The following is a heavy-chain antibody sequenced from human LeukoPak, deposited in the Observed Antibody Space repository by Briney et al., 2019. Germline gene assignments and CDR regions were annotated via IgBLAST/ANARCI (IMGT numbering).Heavy chain of an antibody. Sequence: SETLSLTCTVSGGSISSYYWSWIRQPPGKGLEWIGYIYYSGSTNYNPSLKSRVTISVDTSKNQFSLKLSSVTAADTAVYYCARTAYSGSYYVDYWGQGTLVTVSS. CDR1: GGSISSYY. J-gene: IGHJ4*02. CDR2: IYYSGST. D-gene: IGHD1-26*01. CDR3: ARTAYSGSYYVDY. V-gene: IGHV4-59*12.